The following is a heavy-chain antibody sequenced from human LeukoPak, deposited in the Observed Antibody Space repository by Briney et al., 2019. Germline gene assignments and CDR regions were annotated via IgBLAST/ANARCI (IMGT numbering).Heavy chain of an antibody. CDR2: IYHSGST. CDR3: ARDRTIAAGYWYFDL. D-gene: IGHD6-13*01. Sequence: PSETLSLTCTVSGGSISTYYWSWIRQPPGKGLEWIGYIYHSGSTYYNPSLKSRVTISVDRSKNQFSLKLSSVTAADTAVYYCARDRTIAAGYWYFDLWGRGTLVTVSS. V-gene: IGHV4-59*12. J-gene: IGHJ2*01. CDR1: GGSISTYY.